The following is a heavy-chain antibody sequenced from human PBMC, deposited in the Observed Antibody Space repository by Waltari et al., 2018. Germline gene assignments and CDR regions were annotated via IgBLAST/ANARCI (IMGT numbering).Heavy chain of an antibody. CDR3: ATDPSYYGSGTYWAGWFDP. D-gene: IGHD3-10*01. CDR1: GYSIRSTYY. V-gene: IGHV4-38-2*02. CDR2: IFHSGST. J-gene: IGHJ5*02. Sequence: QVQLQESGPGLVKPSETLSLTCTVSGYSIRSTYYWGWIRQSPGKGLEGMGSIFHSGSTYYNPHLKSRVTISVDTSKNQFSLKLSSVTAADTAVYYCATDPSYYGSGTYWAGWFDPWGQGTLVTVSS.